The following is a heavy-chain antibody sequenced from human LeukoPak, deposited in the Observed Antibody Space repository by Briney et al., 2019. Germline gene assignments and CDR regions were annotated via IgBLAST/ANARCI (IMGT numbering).Heavy chain of an antibody. V-gene: IGHV4-34*01. J-gene: IGHJ6*03. D-gene: IGHD3-3*01. CDR2: INHSGST. CDR1: GGSFSGYY. CDR3: ASSRLRFLEWLLYGGYYMDV. Sequence: SETLSLTCAVYGGSFSGYYWSWIRQPPGKGLEWIGEINHSGSTNYNPSLKSRVTISVDTSKNQFSLKLSSVTAADTAVYYCASSRLRFLEWLLYGGYYMDVWGKGTTVTVSS.